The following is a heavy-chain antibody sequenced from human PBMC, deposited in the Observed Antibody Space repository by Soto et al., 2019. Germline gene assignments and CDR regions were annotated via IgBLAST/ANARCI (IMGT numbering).Heavy chain of an antibody. CDR1: GFTFSNYA. J-gene: IGHJ4*02. CDR3: AKAYFVWSSEQPYYFDY. D-gene: IGHD3-16*01. Sequence: EVQLLDSGGGLVQPGGSLRLSCAASGFTFSNYAMTWVRQGPGKGLXWVSGISGSGGRSYYADSVKGRFTISRDNSKSTLYLQMNSLRAEDTAVYYCAKAYFVWSSEQPYYFDYWGQGTLVTVSS. V-gene: IGHV3-23*01. CDR2: ISGSGGRS.